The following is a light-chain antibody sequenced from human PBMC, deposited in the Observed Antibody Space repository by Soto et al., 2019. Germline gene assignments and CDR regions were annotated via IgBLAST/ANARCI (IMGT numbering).Light chain of an antibody. CDR1: QGISNY. CDR3: QQHNSYPWT. J-gene: IGKJ1*01. Sequence: DCQRPQSPSSLSASVADRVTVASRASQGISNYLAWFQQKPGQAPKRLIYAASSWESGVPSRFSGSGSGTEFTLTISSLEPEDFATYYCQQHNSYPWTFGQGTKVDIK. CDR2: AAS. V-gene: IGKV1-17*03.